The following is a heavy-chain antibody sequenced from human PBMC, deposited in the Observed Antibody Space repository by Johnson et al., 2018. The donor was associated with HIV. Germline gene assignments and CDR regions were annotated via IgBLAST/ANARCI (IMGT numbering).Heavy chain of an antibody. Sequence: VQLVESGGGSVHPGESLRLSCTTSGFSFYNYWMSWVRQAPGKGLEWVANIDPDGKDDYYVDSVKGRFTISRDNAKNSLYLQMNSLRAEDTAVYYCARTGRRVVVRGGAFDIWGQGTLVTVSS. D-gene: IGHD3-22*01. CDR1: GFSFYNYW. J-gene: IGHJ3*02. CDR2: IDPDGKDD. V-gene: IGHV3-7*05. CDR3: ARTGRRVVVRGGAFDI.